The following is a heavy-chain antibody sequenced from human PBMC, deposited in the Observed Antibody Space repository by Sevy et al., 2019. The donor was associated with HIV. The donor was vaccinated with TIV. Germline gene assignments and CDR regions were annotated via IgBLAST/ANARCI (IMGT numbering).Heavy chain of an antibody. D-gene: IGHD3-22*01. CDR3: AVYYYSDVYYDYYFDY. CDR2: IIPIFGTA. J-gene: IGHJ4*02. Sequence: ASVKVSCKASGGTFSSYAISWVRQAPGQGLEWMGGIIPIFGTANYAQKFQGRVTITADESTSTAYMELSSLRSEDTAVYYCAVYYYSDVYYDYYFDYWGQGTLVSVSS. CDR1: GGTFSSYA. V-gene: IGHV1-69*13.